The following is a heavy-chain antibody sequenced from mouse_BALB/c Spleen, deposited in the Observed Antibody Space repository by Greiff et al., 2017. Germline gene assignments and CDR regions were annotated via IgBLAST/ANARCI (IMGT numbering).Heavy chain of an antibody. CDR2: INSNGGST. J-gene: IGHJ4*01. CDR1: GFTFSSYG. CDR3: ARGPHYAMDY. Sequence: DVKLVESGGGLVQPGGSLKLSCAASGFTFSSYGMSWVRQTPDKRLELVATINSNGGSTYYPDSVKGRFTISRDNAKNTLYLQMSSLKSEDTAMYYCARGPHYAMDYWGQGTSVTVSS. V-gene: IGHV5-6-3*01.